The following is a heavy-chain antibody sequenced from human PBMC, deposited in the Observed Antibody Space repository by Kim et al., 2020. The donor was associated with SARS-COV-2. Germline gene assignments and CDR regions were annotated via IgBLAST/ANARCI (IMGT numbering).Heavy chain of an antibody. J-gene: IGHJ5*02. D-gene: IGHD6-13*01. CDR1: GGSFSGYY. CDR3: ARGAGIAAAFGGYWFDP. V-gene: IGHV4-34*01. CDR2: INHSGST. Sequence: SETLSLTCAVYGGSFSGYYWSWIRQPPGKGLEWIGEINHSGSTNYNPSLKSRVTISVDTSKNQFSLKLSSVTAADTAVYYCARGAGIAAAFGGYWFDPWGQGTLVTVSS.